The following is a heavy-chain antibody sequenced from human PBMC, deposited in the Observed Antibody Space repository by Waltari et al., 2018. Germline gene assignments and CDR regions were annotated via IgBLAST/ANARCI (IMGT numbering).Heavy chain of an antibody. CDR2: IIPVFGTA. V-gene: IGHV1-69*05. J-gene: IGHJ5*02. CDR1: GGTFSSYA. CDR3: TRVTGGSWEGGFDP. Sequence: QVQLVQAGAEVKKPGSSVTVSCKASGGTFSSYAFNWVRQAPGQGLEWMGGIIPVFGTANYAQRFQGRVTITTEESTSTAYMELSSLKPEDTAVYYCTRVTGGSWEGGFDPWGQGTLVTVSS. D-gene: IGHD6-13*01.